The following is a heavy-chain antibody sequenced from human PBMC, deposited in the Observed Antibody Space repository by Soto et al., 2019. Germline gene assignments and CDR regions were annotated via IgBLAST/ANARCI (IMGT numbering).Heavy chain of an antibody. J-gene: IGHJ4*02. Sequence: QVQLVQSGAEVKKPGSSVKVSCKASGGTFSSDSFSWVRQAPGQGLEWMGGIIPMFDTPIYAQKFQDRVTITADESTSTAYMPLSSRRSGDTAVYYCATSGGLARDFNYWGQGSLVTVSS. CDR3: ATSGGLARDFNY. CDR2: IIPMFDTP. D-gene: IGHD2-15*01. V-gene: IGHV1-69*12. CDR1: GGTFSSDS.